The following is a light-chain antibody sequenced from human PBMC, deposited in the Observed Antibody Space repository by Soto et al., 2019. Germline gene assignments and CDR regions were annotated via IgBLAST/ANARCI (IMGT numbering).Light chain of an antibody. CDR1: LSLRSSY. Sequence: EIVLTQSPVTLSLSPGERATLSCRASLSLRSSYLAWYQQKPGQAPRLLIYGASSRATGIPDRFSGSGSGTVFTLTISRLEPEDFAVYYCQQYGSSPPYTFGQGTKLEIK. CDR3: QQYGSSPPYT. V-gene: IGKV3-20*01. CDR2: GAS. J-gene: IGKJ2*01.